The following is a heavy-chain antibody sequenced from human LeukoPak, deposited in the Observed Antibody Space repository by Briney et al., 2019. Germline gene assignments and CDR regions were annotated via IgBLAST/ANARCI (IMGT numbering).Heavy chain of an antibody. CDR1: GYTFTSYY. J-gene: IGHJ5*02. V-gene: IGHV1-46*01. CDR3: ARDLVRGVIKGPHWFDP. D-gene: IGHD3-10*01. CDR2: INPSGGST. Sequence: ASVKVSCRASGYTFTSYYMHWVRQAPGQGLEWMGIINPSGGSTSYAQKFQGRVTMTRDMSTSTVCMELSSLRSEDTAVYYCARDLVRGVIKGPHWFDPWGQGTLVTVSS.